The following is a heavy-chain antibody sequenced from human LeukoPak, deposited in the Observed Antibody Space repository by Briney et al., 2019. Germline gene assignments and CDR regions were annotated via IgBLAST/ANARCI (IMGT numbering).Heavy chain of an antibody. Sequence: QPGGSLRLSCAASGFTFSSQWMSWVRQAPGKGLEWVANIKEDGSEKSYVDSVKGRFTISRDNAENSLYLQMNSLRAEDTAVYYCARAFSWGQGTLVTVSS. CDR3: ARAFS. J-gene: IGHJ5*02. CDR1: GFTFSSQW. V-gene: IGHV3-7*01. D-gene: IGHD3-16*01. CDR2: IKEDGSEK.